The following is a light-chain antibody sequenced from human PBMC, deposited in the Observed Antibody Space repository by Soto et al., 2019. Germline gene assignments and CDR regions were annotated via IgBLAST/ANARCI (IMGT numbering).Light chain of an antibody. Sequence: QSVLTQPPSVSGAPGQRVTISCTGSSSNIGATYDVQWYEQLPGTAPKLLIYGNSNRPSGVPDRFSGSKSGNSASLAITGSQADDEADYYCQSYDSSLSAHYVFGTGTKLTVL. CDR3: QSYDSSLSAHYV. V-gene: IGLV1-40*01. J-gene: IGLJ1*01. CDR1: SSNIGATYD. CDR2: GNS.